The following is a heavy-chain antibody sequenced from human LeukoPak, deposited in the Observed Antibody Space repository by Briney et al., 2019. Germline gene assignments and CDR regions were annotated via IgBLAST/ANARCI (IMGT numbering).Heavy chain of an antibody. CDR2: IIPIFGTA. D-gene: IGHD1-26*01. CDR1: GGTFSSYA. CDR3: AKLIVGATDY. J-gene: IGHJ4*02. Sequence: SVKVSCKASGGTFSSYAISWVRQAPGQGLEWMGGIIPIFGTANCAQKFQGRVTITADESTSTAYMELSSLRSEDTAVYYCAKLIVGATDYWGQGTLVTVSS. V-gene: IGHV1-69*13.